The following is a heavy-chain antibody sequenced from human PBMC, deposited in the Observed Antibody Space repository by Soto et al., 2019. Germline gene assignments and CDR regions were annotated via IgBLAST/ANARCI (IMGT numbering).Heavy chain of an antibody. Sequence: SETLSLTCAVYGGSFSGYYWSWIRQPPGKGLEWIGEINHSGSTNYNPSLKSRVTISVDTSKNQFSLKLSSVTAADTAVYYCARVEGIYGSGRNDAFDIWGQGTMVTVSS. CDR2: INHSGST. J-gene: IGHJ3*02. D-gene: IGHD3-10*01. V-gene: IGHV4-34*01. CDR3: ARVEGIYGSGRNDAFDI. CDR1: GGSFSGYY.